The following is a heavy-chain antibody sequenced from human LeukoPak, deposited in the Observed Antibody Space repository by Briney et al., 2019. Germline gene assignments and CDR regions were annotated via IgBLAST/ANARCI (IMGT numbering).Heavy chain of an antibody. J-gene: IGHJ3*02. V-gene: IGHV3-21*01. D-gene: IGHD5-24*01. CDR1: GFTFSSYS. Sequence: TGGSLRLSCAASGFTFSSYSMNWVRQAPGKGLEWVSSISSSSSYIYYADSVKGRFTISRDNAKNSLYLQMNSLRAEDTAVYYCAREVRDGYNWDAFDIWGQGTMVTVSS. CDR3: AREVRDGYNWDAFDI. CDR2: ISSSSSYI.